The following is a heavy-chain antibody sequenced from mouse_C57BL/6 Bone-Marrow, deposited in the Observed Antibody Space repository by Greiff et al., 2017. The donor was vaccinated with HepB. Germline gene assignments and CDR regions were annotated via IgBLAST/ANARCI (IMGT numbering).Heavy chain of an antibody. Sequence: VQLQQSGPELVKPGASVKISCKASGYAFSSSWMNWVKQRPGKGLEWIGRIYPGDGDTNYNGKFKGKATLTADKSSSTAYMQLSSLTSEDSAVYFCAREGFYYDYGTYWGQGTTLTVSS. CDR3: AREGFYYDYGTY. D-gene: IGHD2-4*01. CDR2: IYPGDGDT. CDR1: GYAFSSSW. V-gene: IGHV1-82*01. J-gene: IGHJ2*01.